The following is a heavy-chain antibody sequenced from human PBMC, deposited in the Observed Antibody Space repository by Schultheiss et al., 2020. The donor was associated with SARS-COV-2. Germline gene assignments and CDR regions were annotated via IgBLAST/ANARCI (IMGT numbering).Heavy chain of an antibody. Sequence: SETLSLTCAVSGGSISSGGYSWSWIRQPPGKGLEWIGYIYYSGSTDYNPSLKSRVTISVDTSKNQFSLKLSSVTAADTAVYYCARFSGFLWNYDREDYWGQGTLVTVSS. J-gene: IGHJ4*02. CDR1: GGSISSGGYS. V-gene: IGHV4-30-4*07. CDR2: IYYSGST. D-gene: IGHD1-7*01. CDR3: ARFSGFLWNYDREDY.